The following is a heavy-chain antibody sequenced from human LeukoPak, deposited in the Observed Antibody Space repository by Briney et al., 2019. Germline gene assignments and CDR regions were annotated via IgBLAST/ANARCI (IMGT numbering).Heavy chain of an antibody. CDR1: GFTFDDYT. Sequence: PGGSLRLSCAASGFTFDDYTMHWVRQAPGKGLEWVSLISWDGGSTYYADSVKGRFTISRDNSKNSLYLQMNSLRTEDTALYYCAKDISASSSSWYIDYWGQGTLVTVSS. CDR2: ISWDGGST. D-gene: IGHD6-13*01. V-gene: IGHV3-43*01. J-gene: IGHJ4*02. CDR3: AKDISASSSSWYIDY.